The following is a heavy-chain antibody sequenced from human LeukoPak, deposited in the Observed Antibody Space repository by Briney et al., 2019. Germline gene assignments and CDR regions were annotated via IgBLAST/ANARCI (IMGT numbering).Heavy chain of an antibody. J-gene: IGHJ4*02. CDR3: AREYNSIYYYFDY. V-gene: IGHV4-59*01. CDR1: GGAISSYY. Sequence: SETLSLTCTVSGGAISSYYWSWIRQPPGKGLEWIGYIYYSGSTNYNPSLKSRVTISVDTSKNQFSLKLGSVTAADTAVYYCAREYNSIYYYFDYWGQGTLVTVSS. D-gene: IGHD6-13*01. CDR2: IYYSGST.